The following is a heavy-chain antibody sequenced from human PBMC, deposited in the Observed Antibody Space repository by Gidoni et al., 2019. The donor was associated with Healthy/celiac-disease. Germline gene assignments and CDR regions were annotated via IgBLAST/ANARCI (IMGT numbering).Heavy chain of an antibody. D-gene: IGHD2-2*01. J-gene: IGHJ6*03. CDR2: ISYDGSNK. CDR3: ARDHQIVVVPAAMVFRYYYYYMDV. Sequence: QVQLVASGGGVVQPGRSLRLSCAASGFTFSSYAMHWVRQAPGKGLEWVAVISYDGSNKYYADSVKGRFTISRDNSKNTLYLQMNSLRAEDTAVYYCARDHQIVVVPAAMVFRYYYYYMDVWGKGTTVTVSS. V-gene: IGHV3-30-3*01. CDR1: GFTFSSYA.